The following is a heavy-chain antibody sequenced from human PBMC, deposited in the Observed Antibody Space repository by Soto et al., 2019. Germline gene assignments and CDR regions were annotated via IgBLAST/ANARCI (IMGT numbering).Heavy chain of an antibody. V-gene: IGHV3-33*01. CDR2: IWYDGSNK. J-gene: IGHJ4*02. Sequence: QVQLVESGGGVVQPGRSLRLSCAASGFTFSSYGMHWVRQAPGKWLEWVAVIWYDGSNKYYADSVKGRITISRDNFKITRYLQMNSQRAEDTAVYYCVRDGLWFWEQDYFDYWGQGPLL. CDR1: GFTFSSYG. CDR3: VRDGLWFWEQDYFDY. D-gene: IGHD3-10*01.